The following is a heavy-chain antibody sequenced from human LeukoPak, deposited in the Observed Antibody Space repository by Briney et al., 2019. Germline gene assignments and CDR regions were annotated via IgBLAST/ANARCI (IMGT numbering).Heavy chain of an antibody. V-gene: IGHV4-39*07. CDR3: ARDSGFWLY. J-gene: IGHJ4*02. Sequence: SETLSLTCTVSGDSLRSGGHYWGWIRQTPGKRLEWIGNIYFTGETSFNPSLKSRLAMSVDTSKNQLFLNLDSMTAADTAVYYCARDSGFWLYWGQGALVTVSS. CDR1: GDSLRSGGHY. CDR2: IYFTGET. D-gene: IGHD3-22*01.